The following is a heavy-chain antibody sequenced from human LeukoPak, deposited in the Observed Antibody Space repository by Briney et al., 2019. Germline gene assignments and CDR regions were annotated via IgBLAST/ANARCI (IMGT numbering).Heavy chain of an antibody. CDR2: MSYDRRDE. CDR1: GFTFRSHG. Sequence: GGSLRLSCAASGFTFRSHGMHWVRQAPGMGLGWVAAMSYDRRDEFYAESVRGRFTISRDNSENTLYLQMESLRPEDTAVYYCARDAGLIRGVPHWYFDYWGQGSLVTASS. D-gene: IGHD3-10*01. CDR3: ARDAGLIRGVPHWYFDY. V-gene: IGHV3-30*03. J-gene: IGHJ4*02.